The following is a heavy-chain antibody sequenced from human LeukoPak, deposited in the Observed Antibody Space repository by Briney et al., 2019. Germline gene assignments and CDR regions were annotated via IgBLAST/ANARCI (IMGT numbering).Heavy chain of an antibody. J-gene: IGHJ6*03. Sequence: GGSLRLSCAASGFTFSDYYMSWIRQAPGKGLEWVSYISSSGSTIYYADSVKGRFTISRDNAKNSLYLQMNSLRAEDTAVYYCAREAQVGYYDFWSGYYAPYYYYYMDVWGKGTTVTVSS. CDR2: ISSSGSTI. V-gene: IGHV3-11*04. CDR1: GFTFSDYY. CDR3: AREAQVGYYDFWSGYYAPYYYYYMDV. D-gene: IGHD3-3*01.